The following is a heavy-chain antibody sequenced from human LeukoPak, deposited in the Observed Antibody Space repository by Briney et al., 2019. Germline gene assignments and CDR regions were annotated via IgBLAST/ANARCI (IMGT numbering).Heavy chain of an antibody. Sequence: GSLRLSCAASGFTFSDFAMHWLRQAPGKGLEYVSTISSNGISPYYANSVKGRFTISRDNSKNTLYLQMGSLRADDTAVYYCVRAHSIHNYPYRIDLWGHGTTVTVSS. CDR3: VRAHSIHNYPYRIDL. V-gene: IGHV3-64*01. J-gene: IGHJ6*02. CDR2: ISSNGISP. D-gene: IGHD3-3*01. CDR1: GFTFSDFA.